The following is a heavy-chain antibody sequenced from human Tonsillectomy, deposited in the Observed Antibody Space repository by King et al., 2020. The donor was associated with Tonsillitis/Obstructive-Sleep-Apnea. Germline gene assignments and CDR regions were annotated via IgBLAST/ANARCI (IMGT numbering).Heavy chain of an antibody. CDR1: GFTFSSYA. Sequence: VQLVESGGGVVQPGRSLRLSCAASGFTFSSYAMHWVRQAPGKGLEWVAVISYDGSNKYYADSVKGRFTISRDNSKNTLYLQMNSLRAEDTAVYYCARDLLFGEVVDGYYYSCGMDVWGQGTSVTVSS. J-gene: IGHJ6*02. D-gene: IGHD3-3*01. V-gene: IGHV3-30*04. CDR2: ISYDGSNK. CDR3: ARDLLFGEVVDGYYYSCGMDV.